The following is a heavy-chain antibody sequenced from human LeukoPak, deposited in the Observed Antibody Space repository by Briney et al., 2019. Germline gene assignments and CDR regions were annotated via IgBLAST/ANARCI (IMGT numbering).Heavy chain of an antibody. CDR3: ATDFYDST. Sequence: GGSLRLSCVASGFTFSTAWMHWARQTPGKGLVWVSHINGDGRRINYADDVKGRFTISRDNAKNTLYLQMNSLQTEDTAVYYCATDFYDSTWGQGTLVTVSS. CDR2: INGDGRRI. V-gene: IGHV3-74*01. J-gene: IGHJ5*02. D-gene: IGHD3-22*01. CDR1: GFTFSTAW.